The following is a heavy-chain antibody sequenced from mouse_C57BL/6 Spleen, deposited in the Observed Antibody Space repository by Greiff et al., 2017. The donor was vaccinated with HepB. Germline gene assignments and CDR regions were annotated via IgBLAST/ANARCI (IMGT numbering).Heavy chain of an antibody. Sequence: VQLQQSGPELVKPGASVKISCKASGYSFTDYNMNWVKQSNGKSLEWIGVINPNYGTTSYNQKFKGKATLTVDQSSSTAYMQLSSLTSEDSAVYYCARWHYYGSSYGAMDYWGQGTSVTVSS. V-gene: IGHV1-39*01. D-gene: IGHD1-1*01. CDR1: GYSFTDYN. CDR2: INPNYGTT. CDR3: ARWHYYGSSYGAMDY. J-gene: IGHJ4*01.